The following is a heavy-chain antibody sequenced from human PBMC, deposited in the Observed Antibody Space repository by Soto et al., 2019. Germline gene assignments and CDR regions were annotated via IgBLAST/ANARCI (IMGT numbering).Heavy chain of an antibody. CDR1: SGSISSSNW. V-gene: IGHV4-4*02. D-gene: IGHD3-3*01. CDR2: IYHSGST. Sequence: NPSETLSLTCAVSSGSISSSNWWSWVRQPPGKGLEWIGEIYHSGSTNYNPSLKSRVTISVDKSKNQFSLKLSSVTAADTAVYYCARSLYYDFWSGYLAYYYYYMDVWGKGTTVT. J-gene: IGHJ6*03. CDR3: ARSLYYDFWSGYLAYYYYYMDV.